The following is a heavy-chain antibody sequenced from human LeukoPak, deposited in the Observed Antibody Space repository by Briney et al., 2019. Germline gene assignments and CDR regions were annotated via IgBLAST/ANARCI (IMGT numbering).Heavy chain of an antibody. CDR3: ARGREWEPENNWFDP. J-gene: IGHJ5*02. CDR1: GDSVSSNSAA. V-gene: IGHV6-1*01. D-gene: IGHD1-26*01. Sequence: SQTLSLTCAISGDSVSSNSAAWNWIRQSPSRGLEWLGRTYYRSKWYNDYAVSVKSRITMNPDTSKNQFSLQLNSVTPEDTAVYYCARGREWEPENNWFDPWGQGTLVTVSS. CDR2: TYYRSKWYN.